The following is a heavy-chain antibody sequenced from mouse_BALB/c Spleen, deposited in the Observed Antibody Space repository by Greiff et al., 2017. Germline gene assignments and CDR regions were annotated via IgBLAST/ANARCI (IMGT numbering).Heavy chain of an antibody. D-gene: IGHD2-2*01. V-gene: IGHV5-17*02. CDR1: GFTFSSFG. CDR2: ISSGSSTI. Sequence: EVKLMESGGGLVQPGGSRKLSCAASGFTFSSFGMHWVRQAPEKGLEWVAYISSGSSTIYYADTVKGRFTISRDNPKNTLFLQMTSLRSEDTAMYYCAAVYYGYHYAMDYWGQGTSVTVSS. J-gene: IGHJ4*01. CDR3: AAVYYGYHYAMDY.